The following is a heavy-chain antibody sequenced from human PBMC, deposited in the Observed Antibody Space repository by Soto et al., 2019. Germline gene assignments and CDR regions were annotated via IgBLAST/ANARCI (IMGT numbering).Heavy chain of an antibody. V-gene: IGHV4-34*01. CDR1: GGSFSGYY. CDR2: INHSGST. Sequence: LSLTCAVYGGSFSGYYWSWIRQPPGKGLEWIGEINHSGSTNYNPSLKSRVTISVDTSKNQFSLKLSSVTAADTAVYYCARGRLRAKQRGYYYYYGMDVWGQGTTVTVSS. CDR3: ARGRLRAKQRGYYYYYGMDV. J-gene: IGHJ6*02. D-gene: IGHD6-25*01.